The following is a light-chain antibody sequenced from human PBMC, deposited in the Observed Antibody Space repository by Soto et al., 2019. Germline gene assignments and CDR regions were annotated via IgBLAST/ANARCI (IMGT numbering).Light chain of an antibody. CDR3: QQLFSYPLFT. CDR1: QGISSY. CDR2: AAS. Sequence: DIQLTQSPSFLSASVGDRVTITCRASQGISSYLAWYQQKTGKAPKLLIYAASTLQSGVPSRFSGSGSGTEFTLTISSLQPEDFASYYCQQLFSYPLFTFGPGTKVDIK. V-gene: IGKV1-9*01. J-gene: IGKJ3*01.